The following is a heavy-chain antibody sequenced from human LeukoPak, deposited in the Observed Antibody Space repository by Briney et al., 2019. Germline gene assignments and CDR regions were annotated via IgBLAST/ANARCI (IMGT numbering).Heavy chain of an antibody. J-gene: IGHJ4*02. V-gene: IGHV3-21*01. CDR3: ARGGAGYCSSTSCPDF. CDR1: GFTFSSYS. CDR2: ISSSSSYI. D-gene: IGHD2-2*01. Sequence: GGSLRLSCAASGFTFSSYSMNWVRQAPGKGLEWVSSISSSSSYIYYADSVKGRFTISRDNSKNTLYLQMNSLRGEDTAVYYCARGGAGYCSSTSCPDFWGQGTLVTVSS.